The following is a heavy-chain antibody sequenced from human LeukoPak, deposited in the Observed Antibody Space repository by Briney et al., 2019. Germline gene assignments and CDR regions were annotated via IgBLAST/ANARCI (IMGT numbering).Heavy chain of an antibody. V-gene: IGHV3-21*01. Sequence: GGSLRHSCAASGFTFSSYLMKWVPQAPGKGPEWVSSILSSSSHIYYADPVKGRFHIFRDNAKNSLYLQMNSLGAEDAAVYYCARDSEDYDFWSGSPHSYYMDVWGKGTTVTVSS. CDR1: GFTFSSYL. D-gene: IGHD3-3*01. J-gene: IGHJ6*03. CDR3: ARDSEDYDFWSGSPHSYYMDV. CDR2: ILSSSSHI.